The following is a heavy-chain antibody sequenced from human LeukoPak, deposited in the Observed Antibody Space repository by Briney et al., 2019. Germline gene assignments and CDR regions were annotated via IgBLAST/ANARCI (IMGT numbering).Heavy chain of an antibody. Sequence: GGSLRLYCAASGFTFSSYAMHWVRQAPGKGLEWVAVISYDGSNKYYADSVKGRFTISRDNSKNTLYLQMNSLRAEDTAVYYCARGDVDTANYYFDYWGQGTLVTVSS. V-gene: IGHV3-30-3*01. CDR3: ARGDVDTANYYFDY. J-gene: IGHJ4*02. D-gene: IGHD5-18*01. CDR1: GFTFSSYA. CDR2: ISYDGSNK.